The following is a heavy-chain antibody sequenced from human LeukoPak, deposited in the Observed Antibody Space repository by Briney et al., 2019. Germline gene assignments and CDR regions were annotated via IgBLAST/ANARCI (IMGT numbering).Heavy chain of an antibody. J-gene: IGHJ6*02. CDR3: ARYIRDNYYDSSGYPYGMDV. CDR2: INPNSGGT. D-gene: IGHD3-22*01. V-gene: IGHV1-2*02. CDR1: GYTFTGYY. Sequence: ASVKVSCKASGYTFTGYYMHWVRQAPGQGLEWMGWINPNSGGTNYAQKFQGRVTMTRDTSISTAYMELSRLRSDDTAVYYCARYIRDNYYDSSGYPYGMDVWGQGTTVTVSS.